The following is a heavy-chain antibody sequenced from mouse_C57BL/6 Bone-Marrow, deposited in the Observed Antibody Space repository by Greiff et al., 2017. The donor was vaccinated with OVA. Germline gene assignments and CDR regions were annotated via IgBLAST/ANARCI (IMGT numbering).Heavy chain of an antibody. CDR3: GRERELWVQRGTNYAMDY. CDR1: GFSLTSYG. CDR2: IWSGGST. V-gene: IGHV2-2*01. Sequence: VKLVESGPGLVQPSQSLSITCTVSGFSLTSYGVHWVRQSPGKGLEWLGVIWSGGSTDYNAAFISRPSISKDNSKSQVFLKRNNRQADDTAIYYSGRERELWVQRGTNYAMDYWGQGTSVTVSS. D-gene: IGHD2-14*01. J-gene: IGHJ4*01.